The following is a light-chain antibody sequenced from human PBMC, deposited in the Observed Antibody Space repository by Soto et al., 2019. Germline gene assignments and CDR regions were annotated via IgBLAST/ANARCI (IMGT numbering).Light chain of an antibody. V-gene: IGKV3-15*01. CDR3: QQYNNWPPWT. CDR2: GAS. J-gene: IGKJ1*01. Sequence: EIVMTQSPATLSVSPGERATLSCRASQSVSSNLAWYQQKPGQAPSLLIYGASTRATGVPARFSGSGSGTEFTLTISSLQSDDFAFYYCQQYNNWPPWTFGQWTKVEIK. CDR1: QSVSSN.